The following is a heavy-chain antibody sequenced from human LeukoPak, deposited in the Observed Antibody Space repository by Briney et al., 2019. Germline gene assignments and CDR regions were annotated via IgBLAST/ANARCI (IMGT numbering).Heavy chain of an antibody. CDR2: ISGSGGST. Sequence: ISGSGGSTYYADSVKGRFTISRDNSKNTLYLQMNSLRAEDTAVYYCAKGSVVVPAAWTPLHWGQGTLVTVSS. CDR3: AKGSVVVPAAWTPLH. V-gene: IGHV3-23*01. J-gene: IGHJ4*02. D-gene: IGHD2-2*01.